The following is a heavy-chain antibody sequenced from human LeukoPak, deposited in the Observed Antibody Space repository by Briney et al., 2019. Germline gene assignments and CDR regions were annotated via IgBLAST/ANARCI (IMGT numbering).Heavy chain of an antibody. CDR2: ISGSGDST. Sequence: GGSLRLSCAASGFTFSSYAMSWVRQAPGKGLEWVSAISGSGDSTYYADSVKGRFTIPRDSSMETLYLQMNSLRAEDTATYFCAKRLSFGVAIGDFDYWGQGTLVTVSS. CDR1: GFTFSSYA. D-gene: IGHD3-3*01. J-gene: IGHJ4*02. CDR3: AKRLSFGVAIGDFDY. V-gene: IGHV3-23*01.